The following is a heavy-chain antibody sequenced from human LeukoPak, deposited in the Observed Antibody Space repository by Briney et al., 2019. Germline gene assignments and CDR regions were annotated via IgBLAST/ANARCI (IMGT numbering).Heavy chain of an antibody. J-gene: IGHJ4*02. CDR1: GFTFSSYA. CDR3: ARVLNGDYPLD. CDR2: ISYDGSNK. V-gene: IGHV3-30*14. D-gene: IGHD4-17*01. Sequence: GGSLRLSCAASGFTFSSYAMHWVRQAPGKGLEWVAVISYDGSNKYYADSVKGRFTISRDNSKNTLYLQMNSLRAEDTAVYYCARVLNGDYPLDWGQGTLVTVSS.